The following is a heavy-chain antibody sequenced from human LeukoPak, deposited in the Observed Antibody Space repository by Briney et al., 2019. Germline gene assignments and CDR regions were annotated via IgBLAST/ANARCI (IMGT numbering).Heavy chain of an antibody. D-gene: IGHD6-13*01. CDR2: IYTSGST. CDR1: GGSISSYY. Sequence: SETLSLTCTVSGGSISSYYWGWIGQPAGRGREGIGRIYTSGSTNYKPSLKSRVTMSVDTSKNQFSLKLSSVTAADTAVYYCARLRTAAGYFDYWGQGTLVTVSS. J-gene: IGHJ4*02. V-gene: IGHV4-4*07. CDR3: ARLRTAAGYFDY.